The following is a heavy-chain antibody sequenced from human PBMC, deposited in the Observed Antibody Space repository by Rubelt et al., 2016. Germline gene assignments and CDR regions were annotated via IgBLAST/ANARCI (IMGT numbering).Heavy chain of an antibody. CDR3: ARGIHCSSASCLYYFDY. J-gene: IGHJ4*02. Sequence: QVQLQQWGAGLLKPSETLSLTCAVYGGSFSGYSWSWIRQPPGKGLEWIGELNHSGSTNYNPSPKRRVTISVETSKKQVSRKLRSVTAADTAVYYCARGIHCSSASCLYYFDYWGQGTLITVSS. D-gene: IGHD2-2*01. CDR1: GGSFSGYS. CDR2: LNHSGST. V-gene: IGHV4-34*01.